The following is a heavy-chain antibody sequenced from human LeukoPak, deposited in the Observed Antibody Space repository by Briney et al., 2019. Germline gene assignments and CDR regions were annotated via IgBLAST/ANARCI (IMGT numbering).Heavy chain of an antibody. CDR2: IHYSGST. D-gene: IGHD4-17*01. CDR1: GDSISNYY. Sequence: SETLSLTCTVSGDSISNYYWSWIRQPPGKGLEWIGFIHYSGSTNYKPSLKSRVTISVDTSKNQFSLKLSSVTAADTAVYYCARGNTVTKLGYWGQGTLVTVSS. CDR3: ARGNTVTKLGY. J-gene: IGHJ4*02. V-gene: IGHV4-59*01.